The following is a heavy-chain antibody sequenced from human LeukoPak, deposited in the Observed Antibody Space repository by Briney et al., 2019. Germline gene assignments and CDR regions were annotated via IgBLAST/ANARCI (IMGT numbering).Heavy chain of an antibody. V-gene: IGHV4-59*01. CDR2: IYYSGST. J-gene: IGHJ4*02. CDR3: ARGLRYFDLAFGY. D-gene: IGHD3-9*01. CDR1: GGSISSYY. Sequence: SETLSLTCTVSGGSISSYYWSWIRQPPGKGLEWIGYIYYSGSTNYNPSLKSRVTISVDTSKNQFSLKLSSVTAADTAVYYCARGLRYFDLAFGYWGQGTLVTVSS.